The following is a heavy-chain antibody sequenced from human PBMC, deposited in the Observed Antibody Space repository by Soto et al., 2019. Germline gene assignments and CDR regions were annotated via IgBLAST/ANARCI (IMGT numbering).Heavy chain of an antibody. D-gene: IGHD1-7*01. Sequence: QVQLQQWGAGLLKPSETLSLTCAVYGGSFSGYYWTWIRQPPGTGLEWIGEINHSGSTNYNPSLKSRVTISADTSKNQFSLKPPSATAAGTAVYYCARDKTTGRFDSWGQGTLVTVSS. CDR3: ARDKTTGRFDS. V-gene: IGHV4-34*01. CDR1: GGSFSGYY. J-gene: IGHJ4*02. CDR2: INHSGST.